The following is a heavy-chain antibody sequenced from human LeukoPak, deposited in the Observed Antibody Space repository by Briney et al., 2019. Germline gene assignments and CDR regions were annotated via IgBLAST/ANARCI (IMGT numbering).Heavy chain of an antibody. CDR1: GFTVSSNY. D-gene: IGHD1-1*01. CDR2: TSYDESNK. V-gene: IGHV3-30*18. J-gene: IGHJ6*04. CDR3: AKDTMGDWERNYYYYAMDL. Sequence: QPGGSLRLSCAASGFTVSSNYMSWVRQAPGKGLELVASTSYDESNKKYVDSVKGRFTISKDNPKNTLYLQMNSLRVEDTAVYYCAKDTMGDWERNYYYYAMDLWGKGTTVTVSS.